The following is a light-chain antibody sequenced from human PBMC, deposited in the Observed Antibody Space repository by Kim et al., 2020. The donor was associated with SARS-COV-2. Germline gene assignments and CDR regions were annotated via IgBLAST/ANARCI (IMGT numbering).Light chain of an antibody. CDR2: DVT. Sequence: QSVLTQPASVSGSPGQSITISCTGINSDVAYKYVSWYQQHPGKAPKLMIYDVTNRPSGVSNRFSGSKSGNTASLTISGLQTEDEADYYCSSYAGRSNLYVFGTGTKVTVL. J-gene: IGLJ1*01. CDR1: NSDVAYKY. CDR3: SSYAGRSNLYV. V-gene: IGLV2-14*03.